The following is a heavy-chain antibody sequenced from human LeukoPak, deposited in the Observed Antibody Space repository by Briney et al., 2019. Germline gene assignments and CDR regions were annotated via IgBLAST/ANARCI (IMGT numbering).Heavy chain of an antibody. J-gene: IGHJ4*02. Sequence: ASVKVSCKASGYTFTSYAMNWVRQAPGQGLEWMGWINTNTGNPTYAQGFTGRFVFSLDTSVSTAYLQISSLKAEDTAVYYCARDGRRATYYDFWSGYYSRTGFDYWGQGTLVTVSS. CDR3: ARDGRRATYYDFWSGYYSRTGFDY. CDR1: GYTFTSYA. V-gene: IGHV7-4-1*02. D-gene: IGHD3-3*01. CDR2: INTNTGNP.